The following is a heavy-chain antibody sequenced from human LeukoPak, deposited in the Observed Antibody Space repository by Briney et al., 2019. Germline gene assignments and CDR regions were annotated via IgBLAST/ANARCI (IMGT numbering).Heavy chain of an antibody. CDR2: IYYSGST. D-gene: IGHD3-10*01. Sequence: PSETLSLTCTVSGGSISSYYWSWIRQPPGKGLEWIGHIYYSGSTNYNPSLKSRVTISVETSKNQFSLKLNSVTAADTAVYYCAREYYYGSGGDYFDYWGQGTLVTVSS. V-gene: IGHV4-59*12. CDR1: GGSISSYY. J-gene: IGHJ4*02. CDR3: AREYYYGSGGDYFDY.